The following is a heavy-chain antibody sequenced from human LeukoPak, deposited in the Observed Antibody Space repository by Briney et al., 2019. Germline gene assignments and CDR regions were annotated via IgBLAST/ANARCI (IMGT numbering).Heavy chain of an antibody. CDR1: GGSFSGYY. J-gene: IGHJ4*02. V-gene: IGHV4-34*01. Sequence: SETLSLTCAVYGGSFSGYYWSWIRQPPGKGLEWIGEINHSGSTNYNPPLKSRVTISVDTSKNQFSLKLSSVTAADTAVYYCARGKRHDFGRRTYYFDYWGQGTPVTVSS. D-gene: IGHD2-21*02. CDR2: INHSGST. CDR3: ARGKRHDFGRRTYYFDY.